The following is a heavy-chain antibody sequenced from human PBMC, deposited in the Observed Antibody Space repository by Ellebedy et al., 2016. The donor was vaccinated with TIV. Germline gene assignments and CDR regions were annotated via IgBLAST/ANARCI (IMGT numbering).Heavy chain of an antibody. D-gene: IGHD5-18*01. V-gene: IGHV1-69*04. Sequence: AASVKVSCKASGGTFSSYAISWVRQAPGQGLEWMGRIIPILGIANYAQKFQGRVTITADKSTGTAYMELSSLRSEDTAVYYCARGGNWTDTARYYGMDVWGQGTTVTVSS. CDR2: IIPILGIA. CDR3: ARGGNWTDTARYYGMDV. CDR1: GGTFSSYA. J-gene: IGHJ6*02.